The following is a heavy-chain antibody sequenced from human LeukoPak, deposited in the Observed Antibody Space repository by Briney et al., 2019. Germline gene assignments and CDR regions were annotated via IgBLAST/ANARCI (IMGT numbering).Heavy chain of an antibody. D-gene: IGHD5-18*01. CDR1: GFTFSNYG. CDR3: AKNGAYSYEDYFDY. J-gene: IGHJ4*02. V-gene: IGHV3-23*01. CDR2: ITGSGTT. Sequence: GGSLRLSCAASGFTFSNYGMHWVRQAPGKGLEWVSFITGSGTTYYADFVKGRFTISRDNAENTLYLQMNSLRAEDTAIYYCAKNGAYSYEDYFDYWGQGTLVTVSS.